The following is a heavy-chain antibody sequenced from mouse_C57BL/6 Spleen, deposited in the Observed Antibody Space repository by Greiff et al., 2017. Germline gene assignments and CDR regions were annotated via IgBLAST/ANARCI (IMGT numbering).Heavy chain of an antibody. CDR3: ARDHDYDYDVGFDY. V-gene: IGHV3-6*01. CDR2: ISYDGSN. Sequence: EVQLQESGPGLVKPSQSLSLTCSVTGYSITSGYYWNWIRQFPGNKLEWMGYISYDGSNNYNPSLKNRISITRDTSKNQFFLKLNSVTTEDTATYYCARDHDYDYDVGFDYWGQGTTLTVSS. J-gene: IGHJ2*01. CDR1: GYSITSGYY. D-gene: IGHD2-4*01.